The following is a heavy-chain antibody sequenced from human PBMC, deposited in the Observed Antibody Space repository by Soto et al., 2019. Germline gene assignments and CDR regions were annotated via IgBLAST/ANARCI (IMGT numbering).Heavy chain of an antibody. Sequence: EVQLLESGGGSVQPGGSLRLSCAGSGFTFSTYAMSWVRQAPGKGLEWVSATSGAGDTTYYADSVGGRFTISRDNTKNTLYLQMNRPRAEDTAVYYCVKDLSPWLGFGLGHWGQGTLVTVSP. CDR1: GFTFSTYA. CDR2: TSGAGDTT. J-gene: IGHJ5*02. V-gene: IGHV3-23*01. D-gene: IGHD3-3*01. CDR3: VKDLSPWLGFGLGH.